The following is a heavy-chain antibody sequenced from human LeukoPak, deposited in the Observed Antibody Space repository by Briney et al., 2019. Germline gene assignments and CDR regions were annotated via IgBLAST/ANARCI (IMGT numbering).Heavy chain of an antibody. Sequence: PGRSLRLSCAASGFAFSSYGMHWVRQAPGKGLEWEAVISYDGSKKFYADSVKGRFTISRDNSKNTLYLQMDSLRAEDTAVYYCAKDQDSGRYYVRHFQHWGQGTLVTVSS. D-gene: IGHD1-26*01. J-gene: IGHJ1*01. CDR1: GFAFSSYG. CDR3: AKDQDSGRYYVRHFQH. V-gene: IGHV3-30*18. CDR2: ISYDGSKK.